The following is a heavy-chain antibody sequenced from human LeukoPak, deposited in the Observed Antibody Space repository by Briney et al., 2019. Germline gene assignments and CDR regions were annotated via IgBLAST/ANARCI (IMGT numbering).Heavy chain of an antibody. V-gene: IGHV3-7*01. Sequence: GGSLRLSCAASGFTFSRYWMNWVRQAPGKGLEWVANIKEDGSEKYYADSVKGRFTISRDNAKNSLYLQMNSLRAEDTAVYYCARDPSSLRDSYDYWGQGTLVTVSS. CDR2: IKEDGSEK. J-gene: IGHJ4*02. CDR1: GFTFSRYW. CDR3: ARDPSSLRDSYDY.